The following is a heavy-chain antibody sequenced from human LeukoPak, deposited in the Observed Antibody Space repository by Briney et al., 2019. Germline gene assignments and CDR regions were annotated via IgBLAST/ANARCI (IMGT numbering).Heavy chain of an antibody. CDR1: GFTFSTYN. J-gene: IGHJ4*02. CDR3: ARVGWNNGNY. CDR2: ISGTGSST. Sequence: GGSLRLSCAASGFTFSTYNMNWVRQAPGKGLEWVSSISGTGSSTYYTDSVKGRFTISKDNAKNSLCLQMNSLRAEDTAVYYCARVGWNNGNYWGQGTLVTFSS. D-gene: IGHD1/OR15-1a*01. V-gene: IGHV3-48*04.